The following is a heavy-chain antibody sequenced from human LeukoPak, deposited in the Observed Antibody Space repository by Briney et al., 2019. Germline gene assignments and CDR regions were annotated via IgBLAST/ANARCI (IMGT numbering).Heavy chain of an antibody. CDR2: IYYSGST. D-gene: IGHD5-18*01. Sequence: SETLSLTCTVSGGSISSGGYFWTWIRQHPGKGLEWIGYIYYSGSTYYNPPLKSRVTISVDTSKIQFSLKLSSVTAADTAVYYCARQDTALIFDYWGQGTLVTVSS. CDR3: ARQDTALIFDY. V-gene: IGHV4-31*03. CDR1: GGSISSGGYF. J-gene: IGHJ4*02.